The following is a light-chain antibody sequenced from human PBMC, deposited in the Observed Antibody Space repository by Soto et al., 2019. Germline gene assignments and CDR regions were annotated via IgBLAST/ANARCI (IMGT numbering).Light chain of an antibody. Sequence: EIVLTQSPGTLSLSPGERATLSCRASQSVSSSYLAWYQQKPGQAPRLLIYGASSRATGIPDRFSGSGSGTDFTLTISRLEPEEFAVYYCQPYSSSPLFTFRPGTKVHIK. CDR1: QSVSSSY. J-gene: IGKJ3*01. CDR2: GAS. V-gene: IGKV3-20*01. CDR3: QPYSSSPLFT.